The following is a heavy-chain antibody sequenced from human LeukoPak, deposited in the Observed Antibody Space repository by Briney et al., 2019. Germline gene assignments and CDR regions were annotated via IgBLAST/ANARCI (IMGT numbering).Heavy chain of an antibody. CDR3: AKSGGYGLIDY. D-gene: IGHD1-26*01. CDR1: GASVSGSPYY. V-gene: IGHV4-39*01. CDR2: IYPSGST. J-gene: IGHJ4*02. Sequence: SETLSLTCTVSGASVSGSPYYWGWIRQPPGKGLEWIGSIYPSGSTYYNTSLQSRVTISIETSKNQISLRLKSVTAADTAMYYCAKSGGYGLIDYWGQGTLVTVSS.